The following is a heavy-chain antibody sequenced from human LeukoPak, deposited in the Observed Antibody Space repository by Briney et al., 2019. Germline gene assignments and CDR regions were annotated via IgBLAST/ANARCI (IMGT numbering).Heavy chain of an antibody. CDR3: ARGLYNWNDDVFYFDY. CDR2: IYSGGST. D-gene: IGHD1-1*01. Sequence: GGSLRLSCAASGFTVSSNYMSWVRQAPGKGLEWVSVIYSGGSTYYADSVKGRFTISRDNAKNSLYLQMNSLRAEDTAVYYCARGLYNWNDDVFYFDYWGQGTLVTVSS. CDR1: GFTVSSNY. J-gene: IGHJ4*02. V-gene: IGHV3-53*01.